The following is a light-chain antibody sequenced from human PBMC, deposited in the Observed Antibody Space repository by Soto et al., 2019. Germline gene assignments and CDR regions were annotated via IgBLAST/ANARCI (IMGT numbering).Light chain of an antibody. Sequence: EIVLTQSPGTLSLSPGERATLSCRASQSVSSTYLAWYQQKPGQAPRLLIYGASSRATGIPDMFSGSGSGTDFTLTISRREPEDFAVYYCQQDGSPITFGQGTRLEIK. CDR1: QSVSSTY. CDR2: GAS. V-gene: IGKV3-20*01. J-gene: IGKJ5*01. CDR3: QQDGSPIT.